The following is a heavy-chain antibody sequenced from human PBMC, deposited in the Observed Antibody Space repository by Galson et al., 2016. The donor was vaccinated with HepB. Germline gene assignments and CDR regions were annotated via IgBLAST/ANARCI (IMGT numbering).Heavy chain of an antibody. V-gene: IGHV3-11*06. CDR1: GLTFSDFY. CDR2: ISSSSSHT. CDR3: ARVDYGSGWREGWFDP. D-gene: IGHD6-19*01. Sequence: SLRLSCAASGLTFSDFYMSWIRQAPGKGLEWVSYISSSSSHTNYADSVKGRFTISRDNANNSLYLQMNSLRVEDTAVYYCARVDYGSGWREGWFDPWGQGTLVTASS. J-gene: IGHJ5*02.